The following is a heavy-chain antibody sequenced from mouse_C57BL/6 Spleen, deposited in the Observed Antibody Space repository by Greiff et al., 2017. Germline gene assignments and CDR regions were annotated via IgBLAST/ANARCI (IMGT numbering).Heavy chain of an antibody. V-gene: IGHV1-22*01. Sequence: VQLQQSGPELVKPGASVKMSCKASGYTFTDYNLHWVKQSHGKSLAWIGSINPNNGGTSYNQKFKGKATLTVNKSSSTAYMELRSLTSEDSAVYYCARQDEYDAMDYWGQGTSVTGSS. J-gene: IGHJ4*01. CDR2: INPNNGGT. CDR3: ARQDEYDAMDY. CDR1: GYTFTDYN.